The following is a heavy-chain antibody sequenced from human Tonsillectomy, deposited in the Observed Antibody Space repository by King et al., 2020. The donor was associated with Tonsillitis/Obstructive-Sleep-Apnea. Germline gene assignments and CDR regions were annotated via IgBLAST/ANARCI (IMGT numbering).Heavy chain of an antibody. CDR2: IYYSGST. D-gene: IGHD3-22*01. CDR1: SGSISSGGYY. CDR3: AREGRYYYDSSGYYQYYFDY. J-gene: IGHJ4*02. Sequence: VQLQESGPGLVKPSQTLSLTCTVSSGSISSGGYYWSWIRQHPGKGLEWIGYIYYSGSTYYNPSLKSRVTISVDTPKNQFSLKLSSVTAADTAVYYCAREGRYYYDSSGYYQYYFDYWGQGTLVTVSS. V-gene: IGHV4-31*03.